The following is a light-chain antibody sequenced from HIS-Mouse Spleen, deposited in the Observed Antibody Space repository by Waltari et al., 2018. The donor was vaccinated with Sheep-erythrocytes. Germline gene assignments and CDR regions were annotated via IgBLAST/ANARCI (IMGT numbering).Light chain of an antibody. J-gene: IGLJ3*02. V-gene: IGLV2-23*01. CDR1: SSVVGSYNL. Sequence: QSALTQPSSVSGSPGQSLTISCTGTSSVVGSYNLVPWYQQHPGKAPKLMIYEGSKRPSGFSNRFSGSKSGNTASLTISGLQAEDEADYYCCSYAGSSTWVFGGGTKLTVL. CDR2: EGS. CDR3: CSYAGSSTWV.